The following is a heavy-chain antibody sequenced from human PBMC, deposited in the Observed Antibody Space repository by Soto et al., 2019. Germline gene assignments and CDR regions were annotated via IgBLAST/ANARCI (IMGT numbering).Heavy chain of an antibody. Sequence: ASVKVSCKASGGTFSSYAISWVRQAPGQGLEWMGGIIPIFGTANYAQKFQGRVTITADESTSTAYMELSSLRSEDTAVYYCARGRTNTTTRQGFDYWGQGTLVTVSS. D-gene: IGHD1-1*01. CDR3: ARGRTNTTTRQGFDY. CDR1: GGTFSSYA. J-gene: IGHJ4*02. V-gene: IGHV1-69*13. CDR2: IIPIFGTA.